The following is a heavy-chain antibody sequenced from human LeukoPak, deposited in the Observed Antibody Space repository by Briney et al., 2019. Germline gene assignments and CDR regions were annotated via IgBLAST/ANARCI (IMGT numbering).Heavy chain of an antibody. J-gene: IGHJ4*02. CDR2: ANHNGGT. Sequence: SETLSLTCAVTGGSISGYYWTWIRQTPGKGLEWIGEANHNGGTNYSPSLKSRIAISVDTSKNQFSLKLNSVTATDTAVYFCARGIVLTVYASFDYWGQGTPVTVSS. CDR3: ARGIVLTVYASFDY. D-gene: IGHD2-8*01. CDR1: GGSISGYY. V-gene: IGHV4-34*01.